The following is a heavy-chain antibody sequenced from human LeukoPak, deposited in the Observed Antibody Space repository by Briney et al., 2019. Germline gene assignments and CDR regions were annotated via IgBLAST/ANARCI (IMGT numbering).Heavy chain of an antibody. CDR2: ISWNSGSI. J-gene: IGHJ4*02. V-gene: IGHV3-9*01. CDR1: GFTFDDYA. CDR3: AKEGPYYDFWSGLPSGFDY. D-gene: IGHD3-3*01. Sequence: GRSLRLSCAASGFTFDDYARHWVRQAPGKGLEWVSGISWNSGSIGHADSVKGRFTISRDNAKNSLYLQMNSLRAEDTAVYYCAKEGPYYDFWSGLPSGFDYWGQGTLVTVSS.